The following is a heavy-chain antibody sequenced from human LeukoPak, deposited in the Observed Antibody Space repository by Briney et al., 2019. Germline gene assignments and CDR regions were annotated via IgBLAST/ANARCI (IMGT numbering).Heavy chain of an antibody. CDR2: IRSKAYGGTT. D-gene: IGHD2-15*01. CDR1: GFTFDDYG. CDR3: TRGSVPTNWFDP. Sequence: GGSLRLSCAASGFTFDDYGMSWFRQAPGKGLEWVGFIRSKAYGGTTEYAASVKGRFTISRDDSKSIAYLQMNSLKTEDTAVYYCTRGSVPTNWFDPWGQGTLVTVSS. J-gene: IGHJ5*02. V-gene: IGHV3-49*03.